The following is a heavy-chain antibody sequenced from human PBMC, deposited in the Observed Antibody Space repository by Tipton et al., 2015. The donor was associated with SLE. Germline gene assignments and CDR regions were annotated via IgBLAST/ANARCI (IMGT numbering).Heavy chain of an antibody. CDR3: VRDRGGSFSVYFDY. V-gene: IGHV4-59*11. CDR1: GDSISGHY. Sequence: TLSLTCTVSGDSISGHYRSWIRQPPGKGLEWIGYIYDSGSTSYNPSLKSRVTISEDTSKQQFSLKLTSLTAADTAVYYCVRDRGGSFSVYFDYRGQGTLVTVSS. CDR2: IYDSGST. J-gene: IGHJ4*02. D-gene: IGHD1-26*01.